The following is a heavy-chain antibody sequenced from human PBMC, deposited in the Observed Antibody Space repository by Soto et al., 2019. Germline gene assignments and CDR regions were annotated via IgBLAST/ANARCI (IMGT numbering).Heavy chain of an antibody. CDR2: ISAHNGNT. D-gene: IGHD1-1*01. CDR3: TSVRYGDS. CDR1: GYAFTTYC. V-gene: IGHV1-18*01. J-gene: IGHJ4*02. Sequence: QVHLVQSGAEVKTPGASVKVSCKGSGYAFTTYCITWVRQAPGQGLEWMGWISAHNGNTNYAQKLQGRVTVTRDTSTSTAYMELRSLRSDYTAVYSCTSVRYGDSRCPGALVTVSS.